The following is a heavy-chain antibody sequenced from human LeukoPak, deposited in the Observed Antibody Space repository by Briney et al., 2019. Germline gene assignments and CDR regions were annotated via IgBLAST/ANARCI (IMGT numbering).Heavy chain of an antibody. V-gene: IGHV1-2*02. Sequence: ASLKGSCNASGYTFTGYYMHWVRQAPGQGLEWMGWINPNSVGTNYAQKFHGRVTMTRDTSIITAYMELSRLKSDDTAVYYCARDGSITMVRGVDYWGQGTLVTVSS. CDR3: ARDGSITMVRGVDY. D-gene: IGHD3-10*01. J-gene: IGHJ4*02. CDR1: GYTFTGYY. CDR2: INPNSVGT.